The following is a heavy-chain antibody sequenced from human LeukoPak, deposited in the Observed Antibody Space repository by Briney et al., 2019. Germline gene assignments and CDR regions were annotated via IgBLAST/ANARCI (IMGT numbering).Heavy chain of an antibody. D-gene: IGHD1-26*01. CDR2: IFYTGTT. CDR1: GGSIGSAEYY. V-gene: IGHV4-30-4*01. J-gene: IGHJ4*02. Sequence: SETPSLTCTVSGGSIGSAEYYWSWVRQTPGKGLEWLGFIFYTGTTYYNPSLRSRVRISIDTSKNQFSLKLTSVTAADTAIYYCARDDSLGGTYYWGPGTPVTVSS. CDR3: ARDDSLGGTYY.